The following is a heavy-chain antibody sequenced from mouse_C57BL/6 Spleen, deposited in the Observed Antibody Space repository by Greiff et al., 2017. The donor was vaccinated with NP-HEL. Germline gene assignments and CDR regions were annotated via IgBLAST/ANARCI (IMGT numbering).Heavy chain of an antibody. D-gene: IGHD2-2*01. J-gene: IGHJ4*01. CDR1: GYSFTDYN. V-gene: IGHV1-39*01. CDR3: ARRGYGYDGYAMDY. Sequence: EVKLMESGPELVKPGASVKISCKASGYSFTDYNMNWVKQSNGKSLEWIGVINPNYGTTSYNQKFKGKATLTVDQSSSTAYMQLNSLTSEDLAVYYCARRGYGYDGYAMDYWGQGTSVTVSS. CDR2: INPNYGTT.